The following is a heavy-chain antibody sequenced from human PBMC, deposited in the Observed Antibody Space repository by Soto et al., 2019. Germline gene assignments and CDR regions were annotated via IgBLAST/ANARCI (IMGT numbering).Heavy chain of an antibody. V-gene: IGHV4-30-2*01. J-gene: IGHJ4*02. D-gene: IGHD6-13*01. CDR2: MYHTGTT. Sequence: SETLSLTCGVSGGSISRGGYSWNWIRQPPGKGLEWIGYMYHTGTTNYNPSLKSRVAISIDSSQNQFTLQLTSVTVADTAVYYCATSYGNAWYTYWGQGTQVTVSS. CDR3: ATSYGNAWYTY. CDR1: GGSISRGGYS.